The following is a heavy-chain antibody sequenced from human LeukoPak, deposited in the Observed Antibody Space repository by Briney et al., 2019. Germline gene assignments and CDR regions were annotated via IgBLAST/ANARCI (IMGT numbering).Heavy chain of an antibody. CDR1: GGSFSGYY. CDR2: INHSGST. Sequence: SETLSLTCAVYGGSFSGYYWSWIRQPPGKGLEWIGEINHSGSTNYNPSLKSRVTISVDTSKNQFSLKLSSVTAADTAVYYCARGFLSFVRGYYFSNYYGMDVWGQGTTVTVSS. J-gene: IGHJ6*02. CDR3: ARGFLSFVRGYYFSNYYGMDV. D-gene: IGHD3-3*01. V-gene: IGHV4-34*01.